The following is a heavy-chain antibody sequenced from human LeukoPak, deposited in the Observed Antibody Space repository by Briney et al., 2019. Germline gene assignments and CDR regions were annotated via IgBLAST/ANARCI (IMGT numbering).Heavy chain of an antibody. J-gene: IGHJ4*02. CDR3: ARARGALGRPAPLNY. CDR1: GYTFTSYY. CDR2: INPSGGST. D-gene: IGHD3-16*01. V-gene: IGHV1-46*01. Sequence: ASVKVSCKASGYTFTSYYMHWVRQAPGQGLEWMGIINPSGGSTSYAQKFKGRVTMTRDMSTSTVYMELSSLRSEDTAVYYCARARGALGRPAPLNYWGQGTLVTVSS.